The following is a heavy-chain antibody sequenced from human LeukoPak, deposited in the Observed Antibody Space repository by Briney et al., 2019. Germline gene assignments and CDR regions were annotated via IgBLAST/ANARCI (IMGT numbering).Heavy chain of an antibody. CDR3: AKVHYSNSALYYFDY. Sequence: GGSLRLSCAASGFTFSSYAMNWVRQAPGKGLEWVSGISGSGGSTYRADSVKGRFTISRDNSKNTLFLQMNSLRAEDTAVYYCAKVHYSNSALYYFDYWGQGTLVTVSS. J-gene: IGHJ4*02. CDR1: GFTFSSYA. CDR2: ISGSGGST. D-gene: IGHD6-6*01. V-gene: IGHV3-23*01.